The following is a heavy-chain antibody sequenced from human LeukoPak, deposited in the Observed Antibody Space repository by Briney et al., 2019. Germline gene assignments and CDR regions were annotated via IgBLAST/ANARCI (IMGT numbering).Heavy chain of an antibody. CDR1: GGSISTGAYS. V-gene: IGHV4-30-2*01. CDR3: ARGGDYFDS. CDR2: IYHSGST. J-gene: IGHJ4*02. Sequence: SQTLSLTCAVSGGSISTGAYSWSWIRQPPGKGLQWIGYIYHSGSTYSTPSLKSRVTISVDTSKNQFSLKLNSVTAADTAVYYCARGGDYFDSWGQGTLVTVSS.